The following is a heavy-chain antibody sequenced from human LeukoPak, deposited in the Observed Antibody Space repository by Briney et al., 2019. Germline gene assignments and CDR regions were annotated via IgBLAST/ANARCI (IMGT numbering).Heavy chain of an antibody. D-gene: IGHD6-19*01. Sequence: SETLSLTCSVSGGSVSSGDYYWSWVRQPPGKGLEWIGYIYYSGSTNYNPSLKSRVTISVDTSKNQFSLKLSSVTAADTAVYYCASFSSGWPFDYWGQGTLVTVSS. CDR2: IYYSGST. V-gene: IGHV4-61*08. J-gene: IGHJ4*02. CDR3: ASFSSGWPFDY. CDR1: GGSVSSGDYY.